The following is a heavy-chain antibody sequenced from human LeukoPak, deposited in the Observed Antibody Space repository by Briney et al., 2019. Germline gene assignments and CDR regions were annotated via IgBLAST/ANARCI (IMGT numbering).Heavy chain of an antibody. CDR1: GGSISSSSYY. V-gene: IGHV4-39*01. CDR3: ARQYGSGSYYPPFDY. Sequence: PSETLSLTCTVSGGSISSSSYYWGWIRQPPGTGLEWIGSIYYSGSTYYNPSLKSRVTISVDTSKNQFSLRLSSVTASDTAVYYCARQYGSGSYYPPFDYWGQGTLVTVSS. CDR2: IYYSGST. D-gene: IGHD3-10*01. J-gene: IGHJ4*02.